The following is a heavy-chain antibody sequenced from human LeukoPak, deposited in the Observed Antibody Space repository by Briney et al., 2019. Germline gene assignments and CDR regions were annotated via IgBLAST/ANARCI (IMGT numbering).Heavy chain of an antibody. CDR2: IRYDGSNK. CDR1: GFTFSSYG. V-gene: IGHV3-30*02. Sequence: GGSLRLSCAASGFTFSSYGMHWVRQAPGKGLEWVAFIRYDGSNKYYADSVKGRFTISRDNSKNTLYLQMNSLRAEDTAVYYCAKDRYCSSTSCYHPYYMDVWGKGTPVTVSS. D-gene: IGHD2-2*01. J-gene: IGHJ6*03. CDR3: AKDRYCSSTSCYHPYYMDV.